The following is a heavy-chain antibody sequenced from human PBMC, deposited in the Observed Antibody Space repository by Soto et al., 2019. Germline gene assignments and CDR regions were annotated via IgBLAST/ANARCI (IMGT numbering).Heavy chain of an antibody. V-gene: IGHV3-30*18. J-gene: IGHJ4*02. CDR1: GFTFSSYG. CDR3: AKDHCSSTSCFYFDY. D-gene: IGHD2-2*01. CDR2: ISYDGSNK. Sequence: QVQLVESGGGVVQPGRSLRLSCAASGFTFSSYGMHWVRQAPGKGLEWVAVISYDGSNKYYADSVKGRFTISRDNSKNTLYLQMNSLRAEDTAVYYCAKDHCSSTSCFYFDYWGQGTLVTVSS.